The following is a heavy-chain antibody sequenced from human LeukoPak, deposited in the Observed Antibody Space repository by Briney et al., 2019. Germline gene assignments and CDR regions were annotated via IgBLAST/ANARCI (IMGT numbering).Heavy chain of an antibody. CDR3: ARRSSSGYYYGY. V-gene: IGHV3-23*01. J-gene: IGHJ4*02. CDR1: GFTFSSYA. Sequence: PGGSLRLSCAASGFTFSSYAMSWVRQAPGKGLEWVSAISGSGGSTYYADSVKGRFTISRDNSKNTLYLQMNSLRAEDTAVYYCARRSSSGYYYGYWGQGTLVTVSS. CDR2: ISGSGGST. D-gene: IGHD3-22*01.